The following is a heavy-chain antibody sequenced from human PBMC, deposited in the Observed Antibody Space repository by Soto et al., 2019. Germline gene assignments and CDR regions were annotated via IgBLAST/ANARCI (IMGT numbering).Heavy chain of an antibody. CDR3: ARGIVGGATRAFDV. CDR1: GYTFTHHD. D-gene: IGHD1-26*01. Sequence: QVQLVQSGAEVKKPGASVRVSCTASGYTFTHHDVNWVRQAPGQGPEWMGWMNPKSGETGYAHIFQGRVKMTRDTSISTAYMELSSLRSGDTAIYFCARGIVGGATRAFDVWCQGTKVTVSS. CDR2: MNPKSGET. V-gene: IGHV1-8*01. J-gene: IGHJ3*01.